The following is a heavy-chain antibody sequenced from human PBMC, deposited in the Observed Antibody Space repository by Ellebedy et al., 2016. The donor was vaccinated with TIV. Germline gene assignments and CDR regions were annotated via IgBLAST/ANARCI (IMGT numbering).Heavy chain of an antibody. J-gene: IGHJ4*02. Sequence: MPSETLSLTCIVSGGSISSYYWSWIRQPPGTGLEWIGYIYNSGSTNCNPSLKSRVTMSVDTSKNQFFLNLSSVTAADTAVYYCANLWSGYSGYYFDFWGQGALVTVSS. V-gene: IGHV4-59*01. CDR1: GGSISSYY. D-gene: IGHD3-3*01. CDR2: IYNSGST. CDR3: ANLWSGYSGYYFDF.